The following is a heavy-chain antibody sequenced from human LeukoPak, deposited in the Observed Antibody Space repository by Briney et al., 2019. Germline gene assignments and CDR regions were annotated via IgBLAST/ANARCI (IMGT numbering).Heavy chain of an antibody. D-gene: IGHD3-3*01. CDR3: ATPGNYDFWSGPQAFDI. CDR2: FDPEDGET. J-gene: IGHJ3*02. V-gene: IGHV1-24*01. Sequence: GASVKVSCKVSGYTLTELSMHWVRQAPGKGLEWMGGFDPEDGETIYAQKFQGRVTMTEDTSTDTAYMELSSLRSEDTAVYYCATPGNYDFWSGPQAFDIWGQGTMVTVSS. CDR1: GYTLTELS.